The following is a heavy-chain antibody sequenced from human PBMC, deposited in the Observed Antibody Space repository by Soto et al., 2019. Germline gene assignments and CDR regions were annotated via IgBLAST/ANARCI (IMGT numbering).Heavy chain of an antibody. CDR2: IWYDGSNK. J-gene: IGHJ6*02. D-gene: IGHD6-13*01. Sequence: GGSLRLSCAASGFTFSSYGMHWVRQAPGKGLEWVAVIWYDGSNKYYADSVKGRFTVSRDNSKNTLYLQMNSLRAEDTAVYYCARDPGSSWYVTYYYYGMAVWGQGTTVTVSS. V-gene: IGHV3-33*01. CDR3: ARDPGSSWYVTYYYYGMAV. CDR1: GFTFSSYG.